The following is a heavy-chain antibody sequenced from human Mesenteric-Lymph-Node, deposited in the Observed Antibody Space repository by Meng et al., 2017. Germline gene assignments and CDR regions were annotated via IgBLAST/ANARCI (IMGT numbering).Heavy chain of an antibody. J-gene: IGHJ4*02. V-gene: IGHV4-31*03. CDR1: GGSVSSGGYY. CDR3: ARVSSGWDYFDY. D-gene: IGHD6-19*01. Sequence: QVQLQESGPGLVKPSQPLARTCTVSGGSVSSGGYYWTWIRQHPGKGLEWFGHIYYSGSTFYNPSLKRRVIISIDTSKNQFSLNLRSVTAADTAVYYCARVSSGWDYFDYWGQGTLVTVSS. CDR2: IYYSGST.